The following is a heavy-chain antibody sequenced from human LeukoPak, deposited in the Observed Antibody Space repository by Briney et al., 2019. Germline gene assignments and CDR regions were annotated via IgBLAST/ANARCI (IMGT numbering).Heavy chain of an antibody. D-gene: IGHD3-3*01. CDR2: IIPIFGTA. J-gene: IGHJ4*02. CDR1: GGTFSSYA. Sequence: SVKVSCKASGGTFSSYAISWVRQAPGQGLEWMGGIIPIFGTANYAQKFQGRVTITADESTSTAYMELSSLRSEDTAVYYCATPNYDFWSGYLYYWGQGTLVTVSS. V-gene: IGHV1-69*01. CDR3: ATPNYDFWSGYLYY.